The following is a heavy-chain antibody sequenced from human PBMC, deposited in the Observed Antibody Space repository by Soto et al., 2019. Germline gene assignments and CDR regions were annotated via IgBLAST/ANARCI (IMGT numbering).Heavy chain of an antibody. J-gene: IGHJ4*02. CDR1: GFTFSSYG. D-gene: IGHD3-22*01. CDR2: ISYDGSNK. Sequence: PGESLKISCAASGFTFSSYGMHWVRQAPGKGLEWVAVISYDGSNKYYADSVKGRFTISRDNSKNTLYLQMNSLRAEDTAVYYCEKDLGSGYYDYWGQGTLVTVSS. CDR3: EKDLGSGYYDY. V-gene: IGHV3-30*18.